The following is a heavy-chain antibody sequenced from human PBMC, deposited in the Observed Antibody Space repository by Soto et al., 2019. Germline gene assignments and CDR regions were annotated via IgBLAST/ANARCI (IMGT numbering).Heavy chain of an antibody. Sequence: SETLSLTCTVSGGSVSSGSYYWSWIRQPPGKGLEWIGYIYYSGSTNYNPSLKSRVTISVDTSKNQFSLKLSSVTAADTAVYYCARATDYYDSSGYFGYWGQGTLVTVSS. D-gene: IGHD3-22*01. CDR3: ARATDYYDSSGYFGY. CDR1: GGSVSSGSYY. V-gene: IGHV4-61*01. CDR2: IYYSGST. J-gene: IGHJ4*02.